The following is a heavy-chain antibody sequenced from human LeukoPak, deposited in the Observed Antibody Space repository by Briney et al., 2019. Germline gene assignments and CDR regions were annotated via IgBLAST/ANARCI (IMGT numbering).Heavy chain of an antibody. CDR2: IYHSGST. CDR1: GGSISSGGYS. D-gene: IGHD1-1*01. J-gene: IGHJ4*02. CDR3: ARNDEGMGIDLDY. V-gene: IGHV4-30-2*01. Sequence: SQTLSLTCAVSGGSISSGGYSWSWIRQPPGKGLEWIGYIYHSGSTYYNPSLKSRVTISVDRSKNQFSLKLSSVTAADTAVYYCARNDEGMGIDLDYWGQGTLVTVSS.